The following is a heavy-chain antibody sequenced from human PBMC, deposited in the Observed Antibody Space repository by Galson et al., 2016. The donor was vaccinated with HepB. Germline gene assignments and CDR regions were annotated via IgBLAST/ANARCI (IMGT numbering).Heavy chain of an antibody. CDR3: ARDVHSGYDSEGPAGYYFYYYYGMDV. CDR2: IYYSGST. CDR1: GGSISSGGYY. J-gene: IGHJ6*04. V-gene: IGHV4-31*03. D-gene: IGHD5-12*01. Sequence: TLSLTCSVSGGSISSGGYYWSWIRQHPGKGLEWIGDIYYSGSTYYNPSLKSRVTMSVDTSKNQFSLKLSPVTAADTAVYYCARDVHSGYDSEGPAGYYFYYYYGMDVRGKGTTVTVSS.